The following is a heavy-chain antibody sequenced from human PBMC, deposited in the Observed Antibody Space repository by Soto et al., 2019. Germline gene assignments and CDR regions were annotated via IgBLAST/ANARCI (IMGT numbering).Heavy chain of an antibody. CDR1: GFTFSSYA. V-gene: IGHV3-23*01. D-gene: IGHD1-7*01. Sequence: DVQLLESGGGLVQPGGSVRLSCAASGFTFSSYAMSWVRQAPGKGLEWVSAISGNGADTSYADSVRGRFTISRDNSKDTLFLQMNSLRADDTALYFCVKLRLELLYLDSWGLGALVIVSS. CDR2: ISGNGADT. J-gene: IGHJ4*02. CDR3: VKLRLELLYLDS.